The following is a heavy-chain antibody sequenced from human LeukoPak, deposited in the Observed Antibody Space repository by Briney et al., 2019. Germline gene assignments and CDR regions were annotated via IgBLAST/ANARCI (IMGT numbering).Heavy chain of an antibody. V-gene: IGHV3-74*01. D-gene: IGHD6-6*01. J-gene: IGHJ6*02. CDR3: TRDYRISSEAHYGMDV. Sequence: PGGSLSLSCAASGFTFKNYWVNWVRHAPGKGLVSVSRLSNDGSSTGYVDSVKGRFTISRDNAKNTVYLQMNSQRAEDTAVYYCTRDYRISSEAHYGMDVWGQGTTVTVSS. CDR2: LSNDGSST. CDR1: GFTFKNYW.